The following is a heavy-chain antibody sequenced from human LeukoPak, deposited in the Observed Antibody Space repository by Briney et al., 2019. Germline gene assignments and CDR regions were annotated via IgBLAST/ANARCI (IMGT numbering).Heavy chain of an antibody. CDR1: GGSISSYY. Sequence: SETLSLTCTVSGGSISSYYWSWTRQPPGKGLEWIGYIYYSGSTNYNPSLKSRVTISVDTSKNQFSLKLSSVTAADTAVYYCARDGGWFDPWGQGTLVTVSS. J-gene: IGHJ5*02. CDR3: ARDGGWFDP. CDR2: IYYSGST. D-gene: IGHD3-16*01. V-gene: IGHV4-59*01.